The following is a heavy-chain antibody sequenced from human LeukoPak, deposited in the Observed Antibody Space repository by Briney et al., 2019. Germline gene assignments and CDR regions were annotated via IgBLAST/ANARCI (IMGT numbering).Heavy chain of an antibody. J-gene: IGHJ4*02. CDR2: IYPRDGST. CDR3: ARDQEGFDY. Sequence: ASVKVSCKASGYTFTSDYIHWVRQAPGQGLEWMGMIYPRDGSTSYAQKFQGRVTVTRDTSTSTVHMELSGLRSEDTAVYYCARDQEGFDYWGQGTLVTVSS. CDR1: GYTFTSDY. V-gene: IGHV1-46*01.